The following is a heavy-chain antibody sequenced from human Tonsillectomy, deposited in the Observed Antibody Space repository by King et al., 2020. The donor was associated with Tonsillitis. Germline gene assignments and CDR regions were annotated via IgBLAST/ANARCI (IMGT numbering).Heavy chain of an antibody. CDR1: GGTSSNHA. CDR3: ARTPKVAYGADPGWKFDL. J-gene: IGHJ2*01. CDR2: IVPMFGSA. D-gene: IGHD4-17*01. V-gene: IGHV1-69*06. Sequence: EQLVQSGAEVKKPGSSVKVSCKASGGTSSNHAVIWVRQAPGQGLQWVGRIVPMFGSANYAQRFQGRVTITADKSTSTAYMELSSLTFEDTAVYYCARTPKVAYGADPGWKFDLWGRGSLVTVSS.